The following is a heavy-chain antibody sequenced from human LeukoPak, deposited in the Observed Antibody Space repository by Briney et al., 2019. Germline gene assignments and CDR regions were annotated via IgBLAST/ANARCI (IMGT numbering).Heavy chain of an antibody. CDR2: INPNSGGT. CDR1: GYTFTSYY. Sequence: ASVKVSCKASGYTFTSYYMHWVRQAPGQGLEWMGWINPNSGGTNYAQKFQGRVTMTRDTSISTAYMELSRLRSDDTAVYYCARDLDWGSRGFDYWGQGTLVTVSS. J-gene: IGHJ4*02. D-gene: IGHD3/OR15-3a*01. V-gene: IGHV1-2*02. CDR3: ARDLDWGSRGFDY.